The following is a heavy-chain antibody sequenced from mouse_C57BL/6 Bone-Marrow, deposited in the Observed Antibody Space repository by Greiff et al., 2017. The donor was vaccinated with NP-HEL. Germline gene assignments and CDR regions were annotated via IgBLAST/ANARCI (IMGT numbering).Heavy chain of an antibody. CDR3: ARRYYSNPFDY. V-gene: IGHV1-85*01. CDR1: GYTFTSYA. CDR2: IYPRDGST. Sequence: ESGPELVKPGASVKLSCKASGYTFTSYAINWVKQRPGQGLEWIGWIYPRDGSTKYNEKFKGKATLTVDTSSSTAYMELHSLTSEDSAVYFCARRYYSNPFDYWGQGTTLTVSS. D-gene: IGHD2-5*01. J-gene: IGHJ2*01.